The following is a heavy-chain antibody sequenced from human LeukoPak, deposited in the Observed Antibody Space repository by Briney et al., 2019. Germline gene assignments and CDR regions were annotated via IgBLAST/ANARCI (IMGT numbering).Heavy chain of an antibody. CDR1: GGSISSSSYY. CDR2: IYYSGST. V-gene: IGHV4-39*01. CDR3: ARHPSFTRGGFDP. D-gene: IGHD2-2*01. Sequence: SETLSLTCTVSGGSISSSSYYWGWIRQPPGKGLEWIGSIYYSGSTYYNPSLKGRVTISVDTSKNQFPLKLSSVTAADTAVYYCARHPSFTRGGFDPWGQGTLVTVSS. J-gene: IGHJ5*02.